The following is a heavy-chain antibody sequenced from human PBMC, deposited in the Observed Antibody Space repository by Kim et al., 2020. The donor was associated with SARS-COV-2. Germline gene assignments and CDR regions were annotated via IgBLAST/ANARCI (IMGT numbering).Heavy chain of an antibody. J-gene: IGHJ4*02. Sequence: TSYAQKFPGRVTMTRDTSTSTVYMELSSLRSEDTAVYYCVGGSYYVGYDYWGQGTLVTVSS. CDR3: VGGSYYVGYDY. CDR2: T. D-gene: IGHD1-26*01. V-gene: IGHV1-46*01.